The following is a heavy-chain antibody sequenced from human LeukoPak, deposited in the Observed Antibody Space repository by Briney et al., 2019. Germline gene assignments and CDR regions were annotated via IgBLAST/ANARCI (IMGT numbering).Heavy chain of an antibody. J-gene: IGHJ4*02. CDR1: GFTFSSYA. D-gene: IGHD2-21*01. Sequence: PGGSLRLSCAASGFTFSSYAMHWVRQAPGKGLEYASAISGNGVSTDYANSVRGRFTISRDNSKNTLYLQMGSLRAEDTAVYYCARRVIAVGLDYWGQGTLVTVSS. CDR3: ARRVIAVGLDY. CDR2: ISGNGVST. V-gene: IGHV3-64*01.